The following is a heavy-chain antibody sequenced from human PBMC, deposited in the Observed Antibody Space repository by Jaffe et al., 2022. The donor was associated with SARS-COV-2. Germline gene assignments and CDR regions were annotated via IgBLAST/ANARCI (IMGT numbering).Heavy chain of an antibody. CDR3: ARDCGGDCYSGFDY. CDR2: ISASSNTI. D-gene: IGHD2-21*02. Sequence: EVQLVESGGGLVQPGGSLRLSCATSGFTFSRHSMNWVRQAPGKGLEWVSYISASSNTIYYADSVKGRFTISRDYAKNSLYLQMSSLRAEDTAVYYCARDCGGDCYSGFDYWGQGALVTVSS. CDR1: GFTFSRHS. V-gene: IGHV3-48*01. J-gene: IGHJ4*02.